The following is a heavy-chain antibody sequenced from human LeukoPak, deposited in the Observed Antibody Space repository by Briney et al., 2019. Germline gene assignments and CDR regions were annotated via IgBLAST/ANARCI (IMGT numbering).Heavy chain of an antibody. D-gene: IGHD1-26*01. V-gene: IGHV3-30-3*01. CDR2: ISYDGSNK. CDR3: ARPLVGAAFDY. J-gene: IGHJ4*02. Sequence: PGRSLRLSCAASGFTFSSYAMHWVRQAPGKGLEWVAVISYDGSNKYYADSVKGRFTISRDNSKNTLYLQMNSLRAEDTAVYYCARPLVGAAFDYWGQGTLVTVSS. CDR1: GFTFSSYA.